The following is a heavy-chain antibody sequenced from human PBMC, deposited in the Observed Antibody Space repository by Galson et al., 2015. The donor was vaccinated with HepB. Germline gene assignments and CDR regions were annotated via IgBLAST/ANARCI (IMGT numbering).Heavy chain of an antibody. CDR2: ISWDGGST. CDR1: GFTFDDYT. D-gene: IGHD5-24*01. V-gene: IGHV3-43*01. Sequence: SLRLSCAASGFTFDDYTMHWVRQAPGKGLEWVSLISWDGGSTYYADSVKGRFTIPRDNSKNSLYLQMNSLRTEDTALYYCAKGFFSNSDLDAFDIWGQGTMVTVSS. J-gene: IGHJ3*02. CDR3: AKGFFSNSDLDAFDI.